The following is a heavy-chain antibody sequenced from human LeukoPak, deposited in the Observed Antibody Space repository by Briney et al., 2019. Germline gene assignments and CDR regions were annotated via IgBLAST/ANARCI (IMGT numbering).Heavy chain of an antibody. V-gene: IGHV4-34*01. CDR1: GGSFSGYY. J-gene: IGHJ6*03. CDR3: ARVKDPGGYYYYYYMDI. CDR2: SNHSGST. Sequence: SETLSLTCAVYGGSFSGYYWSWICQPPGKGLEWIGESNHSGSTNYNPSLKSRVTISVDTSKNQFSLKLSSVTAADTAVYYCARVKDPGGYYYYYYMDIWGKGTTVTISS. D-gene: IGHD3-16*01.